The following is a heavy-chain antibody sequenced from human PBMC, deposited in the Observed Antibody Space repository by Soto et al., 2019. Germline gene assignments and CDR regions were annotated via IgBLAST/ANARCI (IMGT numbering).Heavy chain of an antibody. Sequence: PGESLKISCQRSGYSFAGYWITWVRQKPGKGLEWKGRIDPSDSQTYHSPSSRSHVPISVTKSITTVFLQWSSLRASDTAMYYCARQIYDSDTGPNFQYYFDSWGQGTPVTVS. CDR2: IDPSDSQT. CDR1: GYSFAGYW. D-gene: IGHD5-18*01. CDR3: ARQIYDSDTGPNFQYYFDS. J-gene: IGHJ4*02. V-gene: IGHV5-10-1*01.